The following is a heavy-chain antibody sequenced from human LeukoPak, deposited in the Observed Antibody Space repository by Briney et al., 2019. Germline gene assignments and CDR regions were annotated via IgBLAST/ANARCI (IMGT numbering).Heavy chain of an antibody. CDR3: ARSPRSSGWYGWWFDP. D-gene: IGHD6-19*01. Sequence: GASVKVSCKASGYTFTSYYMHWVRQAPGQGLGWMGIINPSGGSTSYAQKFQGRVTMTRDTSTSTVYMELSSLRSEDTAVYYCARSPRSSGWYGWWFDPWGQGTLVTVSS. V-gene: IGHV1-46*03. CDR1: GYTFTSYY. J-gene: IGHJ5*02. CDR2: INPSGGST.